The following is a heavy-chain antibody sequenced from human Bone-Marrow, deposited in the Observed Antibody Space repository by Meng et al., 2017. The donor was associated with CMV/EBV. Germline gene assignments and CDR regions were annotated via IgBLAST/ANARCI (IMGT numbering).Heavy chain of an antibody. CDR2: ISSSSSYI. CDR3: ARDALVLRFLEWFPDNVYYYGMDV. CDR1: GFTFSSYS. D-gene: IGHD3-3*01. J-gene: IGHJ6*02. V-gene: IGHV3-21*01. Sequence: ETLSLTCAASGFTFSSYSMNWVRQAPGKGLEWVSSISSSSSYIYYADSVKGRFTISRDNAKNSLYLQMNSLRAEDTAVYYCARDALVLRFLEWFPDNVYYYGMDVWGQGTTVTVSS.